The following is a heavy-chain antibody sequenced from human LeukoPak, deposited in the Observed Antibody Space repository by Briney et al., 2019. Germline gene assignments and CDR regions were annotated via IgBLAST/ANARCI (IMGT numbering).Heavy chain of an antibody. J-gene: IGHJ4*02. CDR2: IYHSGST. D-gene: IGHD5-18*01. V-gene: IGHV4-30-2*01. Sequence: SQTLSLTCAVSGGSISSGGYSWSWTRQPPGKGLEWIGYIYHSGSTYYNPSLKSRVTISVDRSKNQFSLKLSSVTAADTAVYYCARLVTDYGKFDYWGQGTLVTVSS. CDR1: GGSISSGGYS. CDR3: ARLVTDYGKFDY.